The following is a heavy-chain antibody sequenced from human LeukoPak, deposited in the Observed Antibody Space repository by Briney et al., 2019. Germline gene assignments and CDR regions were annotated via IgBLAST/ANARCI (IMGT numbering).Heavy chain of an antibody. Sequence: ASVKVSCKASGYSFISYGISWVRQAPGQGLEWMGWISGYNGNTNYAQKYQGRVTMTTDTSTSTAYMELRSLRSDDTAVYYCARHLIIGTTDYFDYWGQGTVVTVSS. V-gene: IGHV1-18*01. CDR3: ARHLIIGTTDYFDY. J-gene: IGHJ4*02. D-gene: IGHD1-20*01. CDR1: GYSFISYG. CDR2: ISGYNGNT.